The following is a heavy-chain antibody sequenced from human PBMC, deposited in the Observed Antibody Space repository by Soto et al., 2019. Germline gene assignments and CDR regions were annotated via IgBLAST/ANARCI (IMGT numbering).Heavy chain of an antibody. CDR1: GYTFTSYA. Sequence: VPVEVSCKACGYTFTSYAMHWARQAPGQRLEWMGWINAGNGNTKYSQKFQGRVTITRDTSASTAYMELSSLRSEDTAVYYCARSIVVVTAADYWGQGTLVTVSS. J-gene: IGHJ4*02. D-gene: IGHD2-21*02. CDR3: ARSIVVVTAADY. V-gene: IGHV1-3*01. CDR2: INAGNGNT.